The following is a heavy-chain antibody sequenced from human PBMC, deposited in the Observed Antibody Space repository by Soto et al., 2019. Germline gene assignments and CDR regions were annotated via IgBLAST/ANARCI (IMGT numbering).Heavy chain of an antibody. CDR1: GFTFSNYA. CDR2: ISGSGSSI. Sequence: EVQLLESGGGLVQPGGSLRLSCAASGFTFSNYAMTWVRQAPGKGLEWVSGISGSGSSIYYADSVKGRFTISRDNSKNTLYLQMNSLRAEDTAVYYCAKGGDSSSWKNWFDPWGQETLVTVSS. J-gene: IGHJ5*02. V-gene: IGHV3-23*01. CDR3: AKGGDSSSWKNWFDP. D-gene: IGHD6-13*01.